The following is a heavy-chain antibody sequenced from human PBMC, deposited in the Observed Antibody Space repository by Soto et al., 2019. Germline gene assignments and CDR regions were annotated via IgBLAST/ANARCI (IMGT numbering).Heavy chain of an antibody. J-gene: IGHJ4*02. D-gene: IGHD2-21*02. CDR1: GGTFSSYA. CDR3: ARDGEYCGGDCYFDY. Sequence: VASVKVSCKASGGTFSSYAISWVRQAPRQGLEWMGGIIPIFGTANYAQKFQGRVTITADESTSTAYMELSSLRSEDTAVYYCARDGEYCGGDCYFDYWGQGXLVTVSS. CDR2: IIPIFGTA. V-gene: IGHV1-69*13.